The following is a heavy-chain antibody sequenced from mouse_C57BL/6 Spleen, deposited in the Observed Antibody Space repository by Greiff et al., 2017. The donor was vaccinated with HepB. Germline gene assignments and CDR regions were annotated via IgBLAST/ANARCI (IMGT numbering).Heavy chain of an antibody. V-gene: IGHV1-80*01. CDR1: GYAFSSYW. CDR2: IYPGDGDT. J-gene: IGHJ1*03. Sequence: QVQLKQSGAELVKPGASVKISCKASGYAFSSYWMNWVKQRPGKGLEWIGQIYPGDGDTNYNGKFKGKATLTADKSSSTAYMQLSSLTSEDSAVYFCARGDYGSSSYWYFDVWGTGTTVTVSS. D-gene: IGHD1-1*01. CDR3: ARGDYGSSSYWYFDV.